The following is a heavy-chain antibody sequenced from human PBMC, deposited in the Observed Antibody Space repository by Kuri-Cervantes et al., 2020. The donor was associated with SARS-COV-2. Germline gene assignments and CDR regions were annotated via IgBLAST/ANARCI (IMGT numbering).Heavy chain of an antibody. CDR1: GGSISSSGHY. CDR3: GRQASDWHIDY. D-gene: IGHD3-9*01. CDR2: IYFSGST. V-gene: IGHV4-39*01. J-gene: IGHJ4*02. Sequence: SETLSLTCSVSGGSISSSGHYWGWVRQPPGKGLEWIGSIYFSGSTYYTPSLKSLVTITVDTSKNQFPLKLTSVTATDTAVYYCGRQASDWHIDYWGQGTLVTVSS.